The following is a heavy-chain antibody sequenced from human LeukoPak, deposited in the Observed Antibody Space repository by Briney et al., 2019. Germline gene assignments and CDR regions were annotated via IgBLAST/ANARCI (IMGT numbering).Heavy chain of an antibody. D-gene: IGHD1-26*01. CDR2: ISSSSSYI. CDR1: GFTFSSYT. Sequence: PGGSLRLSCAASGFTFSSYTMTWVRQAPEKGLEWVSSISSSSSYIYYADSVKGRFTISRDNAKKSLFLQMNSLRAEDTAVYYCARTPTPYGPYSGSSPFDPWGQGTLVTVSS. V-gene: IGHV3-21*04. J-gene: IGHJ5*02. CDR3: ARTPTPYGPYSGSSPFDP.